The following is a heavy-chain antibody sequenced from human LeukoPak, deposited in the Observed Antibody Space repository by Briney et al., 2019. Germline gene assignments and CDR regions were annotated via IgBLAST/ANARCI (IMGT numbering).Heavy chain of an antibody. CDR2: IYYSGST. CDR3: ARRMYSGSYYGGAPFDY. Sequence: SETLSLTCTVAGGSISSSSYYWGWIRQPPGKGLEWIGSIYYSGSTYYNPSLKSRVTISVDTSKNQFSLKLSSVTAADTAVYYCARRMYSGSYYGGAPFDYWGQGTLVTVSS. V-gene: IGHV4-39*01. D-gene: IGHD1-26*01. J-gene: IGHJ4*02. CDR1: GGSISSSSYY.